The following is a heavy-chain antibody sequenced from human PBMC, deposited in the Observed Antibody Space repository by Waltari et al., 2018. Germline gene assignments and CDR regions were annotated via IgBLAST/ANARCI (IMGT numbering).Heavy chain of an antibody. V-gene: IGHV3-48*01. J-gene: IGHJ6*02. Sequence: EVQLVESGGGLVQPGGSLRLSCAASGFTFSSCSMNWVRQAPGKGLEWVSYISSSSSTIYYADSVKGRFTISRDNAKNSLYLQMNSLRAEDTAVYYCASMSIAAQGYYYGMDVWGQGTTVTVSS. CDR3: ASMSIAAQGYYYGMDV. CDR2: ISSSSSTI. D-gene: IGHD6-6*01. CDR1: GFTFSSCS.